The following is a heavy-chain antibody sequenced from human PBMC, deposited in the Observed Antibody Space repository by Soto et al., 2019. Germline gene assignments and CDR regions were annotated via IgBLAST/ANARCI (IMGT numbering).Heavy chain of an antibody. J-gene: IGHJ4*02. D-gene: IGHD2-2*02. V-gene: IGHV3-30-3*01. CDR1: GFTFSSYA. CDR3: ARDIYPDY. Sequence: QVQLVESGGGVVQPGRSPRLSCAASGFTFSSYAMHWVRQAPGKGLEWVAVISYDGSNKYYADSVKGRFTISRDNSKNTLYLQMNSLRAEDTAVYYCARDIYPDYWGQGTLVTVSS. CDR2: ISYDGSNK.